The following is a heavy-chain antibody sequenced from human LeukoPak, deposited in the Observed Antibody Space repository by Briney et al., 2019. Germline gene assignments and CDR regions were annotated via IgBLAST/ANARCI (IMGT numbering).Heavy chain of an antibody. J-gene: IGHJ4*02. CDR1: GGTFSSYA. Sequence: ASVKVSCKASGGTFSSYAISWVRQAPGQGLEWMGRIIPILGIANYAQKFQGRVTITADKSTSTAYMELSSLRSEDTAVYYCARDRGGSGWYDYWGQGTLVTVSS. CDR3: ARDRGGSGWYDY. CDR2: IIPILGIA. V-gene: IGHV1-69*04. D-gene: IGHD6-19*01.